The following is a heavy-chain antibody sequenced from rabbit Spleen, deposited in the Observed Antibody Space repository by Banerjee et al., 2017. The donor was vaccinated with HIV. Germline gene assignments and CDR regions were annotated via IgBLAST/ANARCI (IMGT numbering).Heavy chain of an antibody. CDR1: GFSFSSSYY. V-gene: IGHV1S40*01. CDR3: ARDLENYAGSNCLDL. J-gene: IGHJ6*01. D-gene: IGHD4-2*01. CDR2: IYADSSGST. Sequence: SLEESGGDLVKPGASLTLTCTASGFSFSSSYYMCWVRQAPGKGLECIACIYADSSGSTYYASWAKGRFTISKTSSTTVTLQMTSLTAADTATYFCARDLENYAGSNCLDLWGPGTLVTVS.